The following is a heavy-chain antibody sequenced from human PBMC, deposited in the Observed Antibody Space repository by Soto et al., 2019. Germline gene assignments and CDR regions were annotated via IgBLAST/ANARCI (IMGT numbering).Heavy chain of an antibody. D-gene: IGHD3-9*01. J-gene: IGHJ4*02. Sequence: QVQLVESGGGVVQPGRSLRLSCAASGFTFSSYAMHWVRQAPGKGLEWVAVISYDGSNKYYADSVKGRFTISRDNSKNTLYLQMNSLRAEDTAVYYCARDSALYEILTGYCDYWGQGTLVTVSS. CDR1: GFTFSSYA. CDR2: ISYDGSNK. V-gene: IGHV3-30-3*01. CDR3: ARDSALYEILTGYCDY.